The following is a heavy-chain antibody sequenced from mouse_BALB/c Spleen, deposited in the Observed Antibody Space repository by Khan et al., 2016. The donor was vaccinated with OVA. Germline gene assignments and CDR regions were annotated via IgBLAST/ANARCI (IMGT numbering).Heavy chain of an antibody. J-gene: IGHJ1*01. CDR2: ISYDGSN. CDR3: TRGGAVVPYWYFDV. V-gene: IGHV3-6*02. Sequence: EVQLQESGPGLVKPSQSLSLTCSVTGYSNTSGYRWNWIRQFPGNKLVWMGYISYDGSNNYNPSLKNRISITRDTSKNQFFLKLNSVTTEDTSTYYCTRGGAVVPYWYFDVWGAGTTVTVSS. D-gene: IGHD1-1*01. CDR1: GYSNTSGYR.